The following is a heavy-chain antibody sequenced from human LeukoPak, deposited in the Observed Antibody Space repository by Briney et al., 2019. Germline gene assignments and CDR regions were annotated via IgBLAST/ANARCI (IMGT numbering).Heavy chain of an antibody. D-gene: IGHD2-15*01. CDR1: GFTFSSYG. J-gene: IGHJ4*02. CDR2: IWYDGNNK. V-gene: IGHV3-33*01. CDR3: ARQYCSGGDCYFFD. Sequence: GGSLRLSCAASGFTFSSYGMHWVRQAPGKGLEWVALIWYDGNNKYYADSVKGRFTISRDNSKNTLYLQMNSLRAEDTALYYCARQYCSGGDCYFFDWGQGTLVTVSS.